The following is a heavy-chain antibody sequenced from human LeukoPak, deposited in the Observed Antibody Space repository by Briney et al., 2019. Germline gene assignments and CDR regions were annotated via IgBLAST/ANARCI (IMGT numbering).Heavy chain of an antibody. D-gene: IGHD6-19*01. Sequence: GGSLRLSCAASGLTFSSHSMNWVRQAPGKGLDWVSSISSSSSDYIYYADSVKGRFTISRDNAKNSLYLQMNSLRVEDTAVYYCATTLTRDSSGSYGALDYWGQGTLVTVSS. CDR3: ATTLTRDSSGSYGALDY. CDR1: GLTFSSHS. CDR2: ISSSSSDYI. J-gene: IGHJ4*02. V-gene: IGHV3-21*01.